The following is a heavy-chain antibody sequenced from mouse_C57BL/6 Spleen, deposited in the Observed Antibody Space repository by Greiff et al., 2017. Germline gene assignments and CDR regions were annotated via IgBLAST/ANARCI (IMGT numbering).Heavy chain of an antibody. V-gene: IGHV1-80*01. CDR3: ARGHYYGSSLFDY. Sequence: VQLQQSGAELVKPGASVKISCKASGYAFSSYWMNWVKQRPGKGLEWIGQIYPGDGDTNSNGKFKGKATLTADKSSSTAYMQLSSLTSEDSAVYFCARGHYYGSSLFDYWGQGTTLTVSS. CDR1: GYAFSSYW. CDR2: IYPGDGDT. J-gene: IGHJ2*01. D-gene: IGHD1-1*01.